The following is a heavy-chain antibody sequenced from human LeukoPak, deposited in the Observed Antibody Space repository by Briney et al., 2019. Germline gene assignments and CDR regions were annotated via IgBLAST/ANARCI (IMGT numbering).Heavy chain of an antibody. CDR3: ARGPYYYDSSGHSSLDY. D-gene: IGHD3-22*01. V-gene: IGHV4-61*01. CDR2: IYYSGST. J-gene: IGHJ4*02. CDR1: GGSVSSGSYY. Sequence: SETLSLTCTVSGGSVSSGSYYWSWIRQPPGKGLEWIGYIYYSGSTNYNPSLKSRVTISVDTSKNQFSLKLSSVTAADTAVYYCARGPYYYDSSGHSSLDYWGQGTLVTVSS.